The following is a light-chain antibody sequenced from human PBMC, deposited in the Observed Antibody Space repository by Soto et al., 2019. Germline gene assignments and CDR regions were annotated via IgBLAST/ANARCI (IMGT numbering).Light chain of an antibody. V-gene: IGLV9-49*01. CDR1: SGYSNYK. CDR3: GADHGSWSNIAHVV. CDR2: VGTGGIVG. Sequence: QPVLTQPPSASASLGASVTLTCTLSSGYSNYKVDWYQQRPGKGPRFVMRVGTGGIVGSKGDGIPDRFSVLGSGLNRYLTIKNIQEEDEGDYHCGADHGSWSNIAHVVFGGGTKLTVL. J-gene: IGLJ2*01.